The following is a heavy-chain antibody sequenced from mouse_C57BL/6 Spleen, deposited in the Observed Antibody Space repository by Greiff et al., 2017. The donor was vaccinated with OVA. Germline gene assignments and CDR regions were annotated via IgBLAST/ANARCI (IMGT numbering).Heavy chain of an antibody. V-gene: IGHV14-4*01. CDR2: IDPENGDT. CDR1: GFNIKDDY. D-gene: IGHD2-5*01. CDR3: ATFYSNYWFAY. Sequence: VQLQQSGAELVRPGASVKLSCTASGFNIKDDYMHWVKQRPEQGLEWIGWIDPENGDTEYASKFQGTATITADTSYNTAYLPLSSLTSEDAAGYDCATFYSNYWFAYWGQGTLVTVSA. J-gene: IGHJ3*01.